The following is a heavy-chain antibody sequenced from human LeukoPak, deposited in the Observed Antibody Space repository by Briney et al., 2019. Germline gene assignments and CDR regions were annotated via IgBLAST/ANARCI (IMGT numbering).Heavy chain of an antibody. V-gene: IGHV5-51*01. Sequence: GESLQISCQGSGYSFTSYWIGWVRQMPGKGLEWMGIIYPGDSDTRYSPSFQGQVTISADKSISTAYLQWSNLNASDTAMYYCARPPYYYDSSGYYLEYYFDYWGQGTLVTVSS. CDR3: ARPPYYYDSSGYYLEYYFDY. CDR1: GYSFTSYW. CDR2: IYPGDSDT. D-gene: IGHD3-22*01. J-gene: IGHJ4*02.